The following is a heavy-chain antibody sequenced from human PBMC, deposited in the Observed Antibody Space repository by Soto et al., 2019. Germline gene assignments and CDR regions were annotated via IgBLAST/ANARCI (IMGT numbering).Heavy chain of an antibody. CDR2: IIPILGIA. D-gene: IGHD5-18*01. Sequence: QVQLVQSGAEVQKPGSSVKVSCKASGGTFSSYTISWVRQAPGQGLEWMGRIIPILGIANYAQKFQGRVTITADKSTSTAYMELSSLRSEDTAVYYCARDFGYSYGYGDVWGKGTTVTVSS. V-gene: IGHV1-69*08. CDR1: GGTFSSYT. CDR3: ARDFGYSYGYGDV. J-gene: IGHJ6*04.